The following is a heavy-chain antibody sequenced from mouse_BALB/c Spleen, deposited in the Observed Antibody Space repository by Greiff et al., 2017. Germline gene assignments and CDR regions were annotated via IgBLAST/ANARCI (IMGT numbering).Heavy chain of an antibody. CDR3: VRDGYYVGYYAMDY. V-gene: IGHV2-9-2*01. CDR1: GFSLTSYD. J-gene: IGHJ4*01. CDR2: IWTGGGT. D-gene: IGHD2-3*01. Sequence: QVQLKESGPGLVAPSQSLSITCTVSGFSLTSYDISWIRQPPGKGLEWLGVIWTGGGTNYNSAFMSRLSISKDNSKSQVFLKMNSLQTDDTAIYYCVRDGYYVGYYAMDYWGQGTSVTVSS.